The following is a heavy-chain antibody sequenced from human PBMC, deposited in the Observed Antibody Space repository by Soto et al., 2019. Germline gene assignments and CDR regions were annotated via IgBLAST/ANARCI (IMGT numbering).Heavy chain of an antibody. CDR1: GFTFSSYS. D-gene: IGHD3-3*01. CDR3: ARVRYYDFWSGPFDY. Sequence: GGSLRLSCAASGFTFSSYSMNWVRQAPGKGLEWVSSISSSSSYIYYADSVKGRFTISRDNAKNSLYLQMNSLRAEDTAVYYSARVRYYDFWSGPFDYWGQGTLVTVSS. V-gene: IGHV3-21*01. J-gene: IGHJ4*02. CDR2: ISSSSSYI.